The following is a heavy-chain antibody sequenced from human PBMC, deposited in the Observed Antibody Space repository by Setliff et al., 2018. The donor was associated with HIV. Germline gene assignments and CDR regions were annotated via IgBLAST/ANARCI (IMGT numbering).Heavy chain of an antibody. CDR3: ARASLGDSGSYYYSY. D-gene: IGHD3-22*01. Sequence: SVKVSCKASGGTFSNYAISWARQAPGQGLEWMGRIIPLFGTTNYAQKFQGRVTIIADKSTSTAYMEVSSLRSEDTAVYYCARASLGDSGSYYYSYWGQGTLVTVSS. V-gene: IGHV1-69*06. J-gene: IGHJ4*02. CDR1: GGTFSNYA. CDR2: IIPLFGTT.